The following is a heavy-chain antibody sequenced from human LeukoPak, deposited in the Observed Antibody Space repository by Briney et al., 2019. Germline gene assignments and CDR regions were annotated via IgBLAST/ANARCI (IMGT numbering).Heavy chain of an antibody. V-gene: IGHV3-43*02. D-gene: IGHD2-21*02. J-gene: IGHJ4*02. CDR1: GFTFDDYA. Sequence: GGSLRLSCAASGFTFDDYAMHWVRQAPGKGLEWVSLISGEGGSTYYADSVKGRFTISRGNSKNSQYLQMTSLRTEDTALYYCAKDGGAYCGGDCYSDFDYWGQGTLVTVSS. CDR3: AKDGGAYCGGDCYSDFDY. CDR2: ISGEGGST.